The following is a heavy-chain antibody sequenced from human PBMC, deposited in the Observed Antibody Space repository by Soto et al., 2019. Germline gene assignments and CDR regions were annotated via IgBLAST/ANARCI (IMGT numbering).Heavy chain of an antibody. V-gene: IGHV1-69*12. CDR2: IIPIFGTA. CDR1: GGTFTTYA. J-gene: IGHJ4*02. CDR3: ARGFHDYYESSGYQY. Sequence: QVQLVQSGAEVKKPGSSVKVSCKASGGTFTTYAINWVRQAPGQGLQWMGGIIPIFGTANYAQKFQGRVTXXADESTSTAYMELSSLRSEDTAMYYCARGFHDYYESSGYQYWGQGTLVTVSS. D-gene: IGHD3-22*01.